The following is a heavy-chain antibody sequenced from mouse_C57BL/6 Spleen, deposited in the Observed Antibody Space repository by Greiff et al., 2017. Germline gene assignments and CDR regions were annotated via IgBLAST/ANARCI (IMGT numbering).Heavy chain of an antibody. Sequence: DVKLQESGGGLVKPGGSLKLSCAASGFTFSDYGMHWVRQAPEKGLEWVAYISSGSSTIYYADTVKGRFTISRDNAKNTLFLQMTSLRSEDTAMYYCARMGRRSDAMDYWGQGTSVTVSS. V-gene: IGHV5-17*01. CDR2: ISSGSSTI. D-gene: IGHD4-1*01. J-gene: IGHJ4*01. CDR1: GFTFSDYG. CDR3: ARMGRRSDAMDY.